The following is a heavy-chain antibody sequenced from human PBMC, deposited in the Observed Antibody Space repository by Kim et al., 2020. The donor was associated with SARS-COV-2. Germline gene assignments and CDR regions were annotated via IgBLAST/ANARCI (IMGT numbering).Heavy chain of an antibody. Sequence: GGSLRLSCAASGFTFSSYAMHWVRQAPGKGLEWVAVISYDGSNKYYADSVKGRFTISRDNSKNTLYLQMNSLRAEDTAVYYCARCPGIAAALVFDYWGQG. CDR3: ARCPGIAAALVFDY. D-gene: IGHD6-13*01. V-gene: IGHV3-30*04. CDR1: GFTFSSYA. CDR2: ISYDGSNK. J-gene: IGHJ4*02.